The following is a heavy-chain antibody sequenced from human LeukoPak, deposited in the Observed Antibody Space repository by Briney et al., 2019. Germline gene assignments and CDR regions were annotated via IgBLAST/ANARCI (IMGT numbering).Heavy chain of an antibody. D-gene: IGHD3-16*02. CDR2: IYSGGST. Sequence: GGSLRLSCAASGFTVSSNYMSWVRQAPGKGLEWVSVIYSGGSTYYADSVKGRFTISRDNAKNSLYLQMNSPRAEDTALYHCARDMKADYDYVWGSYRPDAFDIWGQGTMVTVSS. J-gene: IGHJ3*02. CDR3: ARDMKADYDYVWGSYRPDAFDI. V-gene: IGHV3-53*01. CDR1: GFTVSSNY.